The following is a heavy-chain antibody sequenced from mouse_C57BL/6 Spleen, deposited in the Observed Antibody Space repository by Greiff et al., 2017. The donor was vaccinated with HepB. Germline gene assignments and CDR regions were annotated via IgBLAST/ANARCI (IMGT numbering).Heavy chain of an antibody. CDR2: IDPEDGDT. Sequence: EVQLQQSGAELVRPGASVKLSCTASGFNIKDDYMHWVKQRPEQGLEWIGWIDPEDGDTEYATKFQGKATITADTSSNTAYLQRSSLTSEDSAVYYGTTPLVGDYWGQGTTLTVSS. J-gene: IGHJ2*01. V-gene: IGHV14-4*01. CDR3: TTPLVGDY. D-gene: IGHD1-3*01. CDR1: GFNIKDDY.